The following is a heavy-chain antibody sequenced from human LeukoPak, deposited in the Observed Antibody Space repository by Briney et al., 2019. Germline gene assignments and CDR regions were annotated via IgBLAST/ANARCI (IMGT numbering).Heavy chain of an antibody. CDR2: IQHDGSDQ. Sequence: GGSLRLSCAASGFTFSSYWMSWLRQAPGRGLEWVANIQHDGSDQYYEDSVKGRFTISRDNAKDSLFLQMNSLRAEDTAVYFCARSFLMSLGGLLSGGFDVWGQGAMVTVSS. V-gene: IGHV3-7*01. CDR1: GFTFSSYW. CDR3: ARSFLMSLGGLLSGGFDV. J-gene: IGHJ3*01. D-gene: IGHD3-10*01.